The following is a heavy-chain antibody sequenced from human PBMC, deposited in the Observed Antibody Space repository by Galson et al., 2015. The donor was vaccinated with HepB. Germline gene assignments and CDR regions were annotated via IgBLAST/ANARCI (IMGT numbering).Heavy chain of an antibody. Sequence: SLRLSCAASGFTFSDYYMSWIRQAPGKGLEWVSYISSSSSYTNYADSVKGRFTISRDNAKNSLYLQMSSLRAEDTALYFCAREDINILVDALDSWGQGTMVTTSS. CDR2: ISSSSSYT. CDR3: AREDINILVDALDS. D-gene: IGHD5-12*01. V-gene: IGHV3-11*06. CDR1: GFTFSDYY. J-gene: IGHJ4*02.